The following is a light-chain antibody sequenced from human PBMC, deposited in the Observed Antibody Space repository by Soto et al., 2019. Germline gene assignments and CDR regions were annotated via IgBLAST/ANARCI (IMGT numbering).Light chain of an antibody. V-gene: IGLV1-40*01. CDR3: QSYDSSLGAHVV. Sequence: QSVLTQPPSVSGAPGQRVTISCTVSSSNIGAGYDVHWYQQLPGTAPKLLIYGNSNRPSGVPDRFSGSKSGTSASLAITGLQADDEADYYCQSYDSSLGAHVVFGGGTKVTVL. J-gene: IGLJ2*01. CDR2: GNS. CDR1: SSNIGAGYD.